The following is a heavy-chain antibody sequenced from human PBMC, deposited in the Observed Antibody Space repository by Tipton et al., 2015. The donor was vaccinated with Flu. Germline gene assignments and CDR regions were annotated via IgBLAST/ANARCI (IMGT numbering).Heavy chain of an antibody. Sequence: TLSLTCTVSGGSISSYYWSWIRQPPGKGLEWIGYIYYSGGTNYNPSLKSRVTISVDTSKNQFSLKLSSVTAADTAVYYCARGMNGEYFDYWGQGTLVTVSS. CDR2: IYYSGGT. CDR3: ARGMNGEYFDY. CDR1: GGSISSYY. J-gene: IGHJ4*02. V-gene: IGHV4-59*01. D-gene: IGHD1-1*01.